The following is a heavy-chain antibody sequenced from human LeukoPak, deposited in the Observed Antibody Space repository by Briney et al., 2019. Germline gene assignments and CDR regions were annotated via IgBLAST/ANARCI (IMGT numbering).Heavy chain of an antibody. D-gene: IGHD3/OR15-3a*01. V-gene: IGHV3-64*02. CDR2: ISRNGETT. Sequence: GGSLRPSCAASEFTFTTFSMHWVRQAPGKGLEYVSGISRNGETTYYGESVKGRFTISRDNSKDTVYLQMGSLRSEDSGVYYCARGRGDISARPFFDCRGGQGSLVTVSS. CDR1: EFTFTTFS. J-gene: IGHJ4*02. CDR3: ARGRGDISARPFFDCR.